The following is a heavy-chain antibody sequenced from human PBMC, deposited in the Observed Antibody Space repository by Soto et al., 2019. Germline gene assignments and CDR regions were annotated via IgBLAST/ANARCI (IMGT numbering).Heavy chain of an antibody. Sequence: SETVSLTCTVSGGSISSGGYYWSWIRQHPGKGLEWIGYIYYSGSTYYNPSLKSRVTISVHTSKNQFSLKLSSVTAADTAVYYCASDLIWATMNRGVPLAYHPFEPWGHGTLVTVCS. V-gene: IGHV4-31*03. CDR3: ASDLIWATMNRGVPLAYHPFEP. CDR2: IYYSGST. D-gene: IGHD3-10*01. J-gene: IGHJ5*02. CDR1: GGSISSGGYY.